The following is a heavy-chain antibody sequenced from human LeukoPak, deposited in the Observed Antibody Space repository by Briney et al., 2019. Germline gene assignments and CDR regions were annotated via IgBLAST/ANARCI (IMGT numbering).Heavy chain of an antibody. Sequence: GGSLRLSCAASGFTVRSNYMSWVRQAPGKGLEWVPVIYSGGSTYYADSVKGRFTISRDNSKNTLYLQMNSLRAEDTAVYYCAKDGYCSSTSCSTRDYFDYWGQGTLVTVSS. CDR3: AKDGYCSSTSCSTRDYFDY. V-gene: IGHV3-66*01. CDR2: IYSGGST. D-gene: IGHD2-2*02. CDR1: GFTVRSNY. J-gene: IGHJ4*02.